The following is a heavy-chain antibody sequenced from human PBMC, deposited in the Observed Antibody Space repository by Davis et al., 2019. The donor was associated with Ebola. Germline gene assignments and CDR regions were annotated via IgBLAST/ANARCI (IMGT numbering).Heavy chain of an antibody. V-gene: IGHV3-30-3*01. Sequence: PGGSLRLSCAASGFTFSSYAMHWVRQAPGKGLEWVAVISYDGSNKYYADSVKGRFTISRDNSKNTLYLQMNSLRAEDTAVYYCARDIEVSAVTQTFYYYYYGMDVWGKGTTVTVSS. J-gene: IGHJ6*04. CDR1: GFTFSSYA. D-gene: IGHD4-17*01. CDR2: ISYDGSNK. CDR3: ARDIEVSAVTQTFYYYYYGMDV.